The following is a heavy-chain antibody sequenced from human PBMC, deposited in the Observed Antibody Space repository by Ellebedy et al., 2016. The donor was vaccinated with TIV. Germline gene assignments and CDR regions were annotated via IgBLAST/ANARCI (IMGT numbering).Heavy chain of an antibody. CDR2: ISTGGDHI. V-gene: IGHV3-11*06. CDR3: ARGYGYGFSSPPWFGP. CDR1: GFTFSNHY. D-gene: IGHD5-18*01. J-gene: IGHJ5*02. Sequence: GESLKISCAASGFTFSNHYMDWVRQAPGKELEWLSFISTGGDHINYADSVKGRFSISRDNAKNSLSLQLDSLRAEDTAVYYCARGYGYGFSSPPWFGPWGQGTLVTVSS.